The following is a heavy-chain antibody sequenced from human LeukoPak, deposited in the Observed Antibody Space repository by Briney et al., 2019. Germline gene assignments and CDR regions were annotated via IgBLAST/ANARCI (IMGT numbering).Heavy chain of an antibody. D-gene: IGHD6-13*01. J-gene: IGHJ5*02. Sequence: ASVKVSCKASGYTFTDYYIHWVRQAPGQGLEWMGGIIPTFGTANYAQKFQGRVTITADKSTSTAYMELSSLRSEDTAVYYCARVRVIAAAGTGWFDPWGQGTLVTVSS. CDR1: GYTFTDYY. V-gene: IGHV1-69*06. CDR2: IIPTFGTA. CDR3: ARVRVIAAAGTGWFDP.